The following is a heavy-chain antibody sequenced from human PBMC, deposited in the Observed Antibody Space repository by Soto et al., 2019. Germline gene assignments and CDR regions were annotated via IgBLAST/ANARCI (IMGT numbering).Heavy chain of an antibody. CDR2: IYYSGST. CDR3: ARHATGGGVWLRFSQFDY. V-gene: IGHV4-39*01. Sequence: PEETLSLTCTVSGGSISSSSYYWGWIRQHPGKGLEWFCSIYYSGSTYYNPSLKSRVTISVDTSKNQFSLKLSSVTAADTALYYCARHATGGGVWLRFSQFDYWGQGTLVTVSS. CDR1: GGSISSSSYY. D-gene: IGHD5-12*01. J-gene: IGHJ4*02.